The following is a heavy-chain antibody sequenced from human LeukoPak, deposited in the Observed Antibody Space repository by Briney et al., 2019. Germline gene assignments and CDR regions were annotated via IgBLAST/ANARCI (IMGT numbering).Heavy chain of an antibody. CDR2: IYYSGST. CDR3: ARLRPVGATTWYYYGMDV. J-gene: IGHJ6*02. D-gene: IGHD1-26*01. Sequence: SETLSLTCTVSGGSISSYYWSWIRQPPGKGLEWIGYIYYSGSTNYNPSLKSRVTISVDTSKNQFSLKLSSVTAADTAVYYCARLRPVGATTWYYYGMDVWGQGTTVTVSS. CDR1: GGSISSYY. V-gene: IGHV4-59*01.